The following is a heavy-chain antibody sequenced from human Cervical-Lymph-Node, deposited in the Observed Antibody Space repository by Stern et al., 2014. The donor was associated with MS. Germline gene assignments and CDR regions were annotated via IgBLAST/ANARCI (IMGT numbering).Heavy chain of an antibody. CDR3: ARGTGDNWFGP. Sequence: DQLVESGAEVKKPGSSVKVSCKSSGGISWVRQAPGQGLERMGGVIPFVGTSYYAQKFQGRVTITADTSANTTYLHLSRLTSADTAVYYCARGTGDNWFGPWGQGTLVTVSS. J-gene: IGHJ5*02. CDR1: GG. D-gene: IGHD3/OR15-3a*01. V-gene: IGHV1-69*06. CDR2: VIPFVGTS.